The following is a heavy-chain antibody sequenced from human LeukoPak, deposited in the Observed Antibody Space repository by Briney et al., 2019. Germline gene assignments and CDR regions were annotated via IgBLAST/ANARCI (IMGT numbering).Heavy chain of an antibody. V-gene: IGHV4-34*01. J-gene: IGHJ4*02. CDR2: MYYSGST. Sequence: SETLSLTCDVYGGSFSGYYWGWIRQPPGKGLEWIGSMYYSGSTYHNPSLKSRVTMSVDTSKNQFSLKLSSVTAADTAVYYCARLPSYSSGWYFDYWGQGTLVTVSS. CDR3: ARLPSYSSGWYFDY. D-gene: IGHD6-19*01. CDR1: GGSFSGYY.